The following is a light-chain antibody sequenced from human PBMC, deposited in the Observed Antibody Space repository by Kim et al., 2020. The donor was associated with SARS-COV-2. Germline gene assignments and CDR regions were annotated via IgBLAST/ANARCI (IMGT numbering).Light chain of an antibody. CDR2: EVS. V-gene: IGLV2-8*01. Sequence: QSALTQPPSASGSPGQSLTISCTGTSSDVGGYNYVSWYQQHPGKAPKLMIYEVSQRPSGVPDRFSGSKSGNTASLTVSGLQAEDEADYYCSSFAGSNNWVFGGGTQLTVL. CDR3: SSFAGSNNWV. J-gene: IGLJ3*02. CDR1: SSDVGGYNY.